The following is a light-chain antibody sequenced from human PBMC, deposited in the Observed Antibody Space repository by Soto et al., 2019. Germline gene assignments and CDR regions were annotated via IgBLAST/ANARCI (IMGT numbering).Light chain of an antibody. CDR2: DVS. CDR1: SSDVGGSNG. Sequence: QSALTQPPSVSGSPGQSVAISCTGTSSDVGGSNGVSWYQQPPGTAPKLIIYDVSNRPSGVPDRFSGSKSGNTASLIISGLQAEDEGDYYCSSYTSSSTDVFGTGTKLTVL. V-gene: IGLV2-18*02. J-gene: IGLJ1*01. CDR3: SSYTSSSTDV.